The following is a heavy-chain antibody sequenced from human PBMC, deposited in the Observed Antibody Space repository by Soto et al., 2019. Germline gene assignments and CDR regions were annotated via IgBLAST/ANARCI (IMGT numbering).Heavy chain of an antibody. CDR3: ASAAPSIAAAGGYDAFDI. V-gene: IGHV1-18*01. D-gene: IGHD6-13*01. CDR2: ISAYNGNT. Sequence: QVQLVQSGAEVKKPGASVKVSCKASGYTFTSYGISWVRQAPGQGLEWMGWISAYNGNTNYAQKLQGRVTMTTDTSTSTAYMELRSLRSDDTAVYYCASAAPSIAAAGGYDAFDIWGQGTMVTVSS. CDR1: GYTFTSYG. J-gene: IGHJ3*02.